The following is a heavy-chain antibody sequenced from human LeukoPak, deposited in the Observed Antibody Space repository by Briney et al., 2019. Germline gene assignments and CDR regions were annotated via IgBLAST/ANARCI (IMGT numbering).Heavy chain of an antibody. CDR2: TYYRSKWYS. CDR1: GDSVSSNSDT. V-gene: IGHV6-1*01. J-gene: IGHJ4*02. Sequence: QTLSLSCAMYGDSVSSNSDTWNWIRQSPSKGLQWLGRTYYRSKWYSPYAPSVKVRITIKAATSKNQVSLQLNSVTPEDTAVYYCARGPGTLHYWGQGTLVTVSS. D-gene: IGHD1-1*01. CDR3: ARGPGTLHY.